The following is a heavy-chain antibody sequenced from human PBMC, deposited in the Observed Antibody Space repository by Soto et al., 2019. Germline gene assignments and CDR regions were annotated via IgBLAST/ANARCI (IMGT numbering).Heavy chain of an antibody. Sequence: GGSLRLSCAASGFTFSSYGMHWVRQAPGKGREWVAVIWYDGSNKYYADSVKGRFTISRDNSKNTLYLQMNSLRAEDTAVYYCARGNPHLRDAFDIWGQGTMVTVSS. CDR2: IWYDGSNK. J-gene: IGHJ3*02. CDR3: ARGNPHLRDAFDI. V-gene: IGHV3-33*01. CDR1: GFTFSSYG.